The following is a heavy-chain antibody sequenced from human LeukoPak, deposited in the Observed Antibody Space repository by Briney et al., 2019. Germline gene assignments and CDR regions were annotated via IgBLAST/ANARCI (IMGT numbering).Heavy chain of an antibody. Sequence: GGSLRLSCAASGFTFSSYWMHWVRQAPGKGLVWVSRINSDGSSTSYADSVKGRFTISRDNAKNSLYLQMNSLRAEDTAVYYCARDEEVGAIGAAFDIWGQGTMVTVSS. CDR1: GFTFSSYW. CDR2: INSDGSST. J-gene: IGHJ3*02. V-gene: IGHV3-74*01. CDR3: ARDEEVGAIGAAFDI. D-gene: IGHD1-26*01.